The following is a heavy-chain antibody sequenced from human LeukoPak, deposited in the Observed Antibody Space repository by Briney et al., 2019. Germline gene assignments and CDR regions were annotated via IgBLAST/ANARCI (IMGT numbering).Heavy chain of an antibody. CDR1: GFTFRNAW. CDR2: ISGSGGRT. CDR3: AKGARWELPLDY. J-gene: IGHJ4*02. Sequence: GGSLRLSCAASGFTFRNAWMSWVRQAPGKGLEWVSAISGSGGRTYYADSVKGRFTISRDNSMDTLYLQMNSLRADDTAVYYCAKGARWELPLDYWGQGTLVTVSS. V-gene: IGHV3-23*01. D-gene: IGHD1-26*01.